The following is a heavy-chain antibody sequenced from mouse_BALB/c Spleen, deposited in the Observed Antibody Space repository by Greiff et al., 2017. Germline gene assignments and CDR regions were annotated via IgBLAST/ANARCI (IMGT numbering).Heavy chain of an antibody. CDR2: ISSGGGST. CDR3: ARHELRMDY. J-gene: IGHJ4*01. Sequence: EVHLVESGGGLVKPGGSLKLSCAASGFAFSSYDMSWVRQTPEKRLEWVAYISSGGGSTYYPDTVKGRFTISRDNAKNTLYLQMSSLKSEDTAMYYCARHELRMDYWGQGTSVTVSS. V-gene: IGHV5-12-1*01. CDR1: GFAFSSYD. D-gene: IGHD1-1*01.